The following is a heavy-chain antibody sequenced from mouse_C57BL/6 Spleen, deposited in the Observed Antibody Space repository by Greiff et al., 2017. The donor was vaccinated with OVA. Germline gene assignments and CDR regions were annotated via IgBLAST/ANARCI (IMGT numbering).Heavy chain of an antibody. D-gene: IGHD3-1*01. CDR1: GFNIKDDY. V-gene: IGHV14-4*01. CDR3: TTRPLGAMEY. Sequence: EVQLQQSGAELVRPGASVKLSCTASGFNIKDDYMHWVKQRPEQGLEWIGWIDPENGDTEYASKFQGKATITADTSSNTAYLQLSSLTSEDTAVYYCTTRPLGAMEYWGKGNSGTASS. J-gene: IGHJ4*01. CDR2: IDPENGDT.